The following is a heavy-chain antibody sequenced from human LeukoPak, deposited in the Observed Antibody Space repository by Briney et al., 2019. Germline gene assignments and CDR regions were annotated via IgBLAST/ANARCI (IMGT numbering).Heavy chain of an antibody. CDR2: ISYDGTKK. CDR3: ARDPYYYDSGSFAAFDI. D-gene: IGHD3-10*01. Sequence: PGGSLRLSCAASGFTFSTYGMHWVRQAPGKGLEWVAVISYDGTKKYYADSEKGRFTISRDNSKNTLYLQMNSLRAEDTAVYYCARDPYYYDSGSFAAFDIWGQGTMVTVSS. V-gene: IGHV3-30*03. J-gene: IGHJ3*02. CDR1: GFTFSTYG.